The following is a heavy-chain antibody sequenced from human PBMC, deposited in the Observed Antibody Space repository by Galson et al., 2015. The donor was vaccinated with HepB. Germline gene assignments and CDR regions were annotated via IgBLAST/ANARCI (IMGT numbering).Heavy chain of an antibody. D-gene: IGHD6-13*01. V-gene: IGHV3-74*01. J-gene: IGHJ6*02. CDR3: ASLYSSSWGSYYYYYGMDV. Sequence: SLRLSCAASGFTFSSYWMHWVRQAPGKGLVWVSRINSDGSSPSYADSVKGRFTISRDNAKNTLYLQMNSLRAEDTAVYYCASLYSSSWGSYYYYYGMDVWGQGTTVTVSS. CDR2: INSDGSSP. CDR1: GFTFSSYW.